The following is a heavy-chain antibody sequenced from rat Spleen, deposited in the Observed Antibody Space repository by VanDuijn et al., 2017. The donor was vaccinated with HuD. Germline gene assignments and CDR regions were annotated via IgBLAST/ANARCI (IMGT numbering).Heavy chain of an antibody. V-gene: IGHV5-7*01. CDR2: ISNDDRHT. CDR3: ATRDGGYPG. D-gene: IGHD1-11*01. Sequence: EVHLVESDGGLVQPGRSLKLSCAASGFTFSDYNMAWVRQAPKKGLEWVAIISNDDRHTYYRDSVKGRFTISRDNAKSTLYLQMDSLRSEDTATYYCATRDGGYPGWGQGTLVTVSS. J-gene: IGHJ3*01. CDR1: GFTFSDYN.